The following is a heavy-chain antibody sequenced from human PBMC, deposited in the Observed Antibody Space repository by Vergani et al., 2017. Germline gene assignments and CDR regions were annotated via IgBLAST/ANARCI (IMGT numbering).Heavy chain of an antibody. CDR3: ARLYGRDSSGSKYFDY. J-gene: IGHJ4*02. D-gene: IGHD3-22*01. CDR1: RYSFTNYW. Sequence: EVQLVQSGAEVKKPGESLKLSCQISRYSFTNYWIGWVRQMPGKGLEWMGIIHPADSDTRYSPSFQVQVTISVDKSISTAYLQRSSLGASDSAMYYCARLYGRDSSGSKYFDYWGQGTLVTVSS. CDR2: IHPADSDT. V-gene: IGHV5-51*01.